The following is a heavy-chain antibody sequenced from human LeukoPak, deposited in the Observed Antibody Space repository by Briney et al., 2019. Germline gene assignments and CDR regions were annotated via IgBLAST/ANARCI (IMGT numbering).Heavy chain of an antibody. Sequence: ASVKVSCKASGYTFTGYYMHWVRQAPGQGLEWMGRINPNSGGTNYAQKFQGRVTMTRDTSISTAYMELSRLRSDDTAVYCCARDLRGLGVAVAGQDYWGQGTLVTVSS. CDR2: INPNSGGT. V-gene: IGHV1-2*06. J-gene: IGHJ4*02. CDR1: GYTFTGYY. CDR3: ARDLRGLGVAVAGQDY. D-gene: IGHD6-13*01.